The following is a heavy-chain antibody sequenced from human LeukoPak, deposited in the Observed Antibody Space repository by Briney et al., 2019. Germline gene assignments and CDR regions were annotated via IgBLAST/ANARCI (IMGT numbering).Heavy chain of an antibody. D-gene: IGHD3-22*01. V-gene: IGHV4-59*01. CDR2: IFYSGTT. J-gene: IGHJ4*02. CDR3: ARGGWNKFDY. CDR1: GGSLSSYY. Sequence: KASETLSLTCTVSGGSLSSYYWNWIRQPAGKGLEWIGFIFYSGTTNYNPSLKSRVTISVDTSKNQFSLKLSSVTAADTAVYYCARGGWNKFDYWGQGTLVTVSS.